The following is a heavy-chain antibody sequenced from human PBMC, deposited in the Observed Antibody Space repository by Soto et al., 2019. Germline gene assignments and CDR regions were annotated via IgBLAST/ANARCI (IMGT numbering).Heavy chain of an antibody. V-gene: IGHV3-7*01. J-gene: IGHJ6*02. CDR3: ARDRRGYSSSWYRGYYYYGMDV. CDR1: GFTFSSYW. Sequence: GALRLSCAASGFTFSSYWMSWVRQAPGKGLEWVANIKQDGSEKYYVDSVKGRFTISRDNAKNSLYLQMNSLRAEDTAVYYCARDRRGYSSSWYRGYYYYGMDVWG. CDR2: IKQDGSEK. D-gene: IGHD6-13*01.